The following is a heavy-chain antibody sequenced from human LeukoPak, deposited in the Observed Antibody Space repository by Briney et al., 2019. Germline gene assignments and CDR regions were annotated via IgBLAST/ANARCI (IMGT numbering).Heavy chain of an antibody. CDR2: IYYSGST. CDR1: GGSISSSSYY. CDR3: ARGVGLAEIHRELSRVPYYFDY. V-gene: IGHV4-39*07. D-gene: IGHD3-16*02. J-gene: IGHJ4*02. Sequence: SETLSLTCTVSGGSISSSSYYWGWIRQPPGKGLEWIGSIYYSGSTYYNPSLKSRVTISVDTSKNQFSLKLSSVTAADTAVYYCARGVGLAEIHRELSRVPYYFDYWGQGTLVTVSS.